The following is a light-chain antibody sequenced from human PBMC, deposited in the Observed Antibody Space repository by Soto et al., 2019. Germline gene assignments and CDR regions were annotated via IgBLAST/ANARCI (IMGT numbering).Light chain of an antibody. CDR1: SSDVGLYDY. CDR2: AVS. J-gene: IGLJ1*01. CDR3: SSYTSDSPYV. V-gene: IGLV2-14*01. Sequence: QSVLTQPGSVSWSPGQSITISCTGTSSDVGLYDYVSWYQQHPGKAPQLMIYAVSNRPSGVSNRFSASKSGNTASLFISGLQAEDEADYYCSSYTSDSPYVFGSRTKVTVL.